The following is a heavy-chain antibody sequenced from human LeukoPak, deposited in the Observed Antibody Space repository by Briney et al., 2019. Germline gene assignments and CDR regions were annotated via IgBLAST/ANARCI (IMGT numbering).Heavy chain of an antibody. J-gene: IGHJ4*02. CDR3: ATATSDYGDYIDY. D-gene: IGHD4-17*01. CDR1: GYTLTELS. V-gene: IGHV1-24*01. Sequence: ASVKVSCKVSGYTLTELSMHWVRQAPGKGLEWMGGFDPEDGETIYAQKFQGRVTMTEDTSTDIAYMELSSLRSEDTAVYYCATATSDYGDYIDYWGQGTLVTVSS. CDR2: FDPEDGET.